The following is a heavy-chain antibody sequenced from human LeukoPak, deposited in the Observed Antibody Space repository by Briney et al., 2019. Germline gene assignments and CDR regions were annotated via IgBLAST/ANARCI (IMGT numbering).Heavy chain of an antibody. J-gene: IGHJ4*02. D-gene: IGHD3-16*02. Sequence: PSETLSLTCTVSGGSISSYYWSWIRQPPGKGLEWIGYIYYSGSTNYNPSLKSRVTISVDTSKNQFSLKLSSVTAADTAVYYCARETRYDYVWGSYRGPFDYWGQGTLVTVSS. CDR1: GGSISSYY. CDR3: ARETRYDYVWGSYRGPFDY. V-gene: IGHV4-59*01. CDR2: IYYSGST.